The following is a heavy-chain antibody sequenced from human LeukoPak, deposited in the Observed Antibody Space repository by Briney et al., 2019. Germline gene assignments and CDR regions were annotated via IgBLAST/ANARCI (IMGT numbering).Heavy chain of an antibody. CDR3: ARATNFYYYYGMDV. CDR2: INPSSGAT. CDR1: RYPFPSYY. D-gene: IGHD1-26*01. J-gene: IGHJ6*02. Sequence: APGEVSFQTPRYPFPSYYIHWVRPAPGQGPEWMGIINPSSGATNYAQKFQGRVTMTRDTSTSTVYMELSSQRSEDTAVYYCARATNFYYYYGMDVWGQGTTVTVSS. V-gene: IGHV1-46*01.